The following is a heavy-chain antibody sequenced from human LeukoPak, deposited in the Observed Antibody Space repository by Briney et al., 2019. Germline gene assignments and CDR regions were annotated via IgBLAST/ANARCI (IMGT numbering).Heavy chain of an antibody. CDR2: ISAYNGNT. CDR3: ARGTITMVRGVIMLSWFDP. J-gene: IGHJ5*02. D-gene: IGHD3-10*01. CDR1: GYTFTSYG. V-gene: IGHV1-18*01. Sequence: GASVKVSCKASGYTFTSYGISWVRQAPGQGLEWMGWISAYNGNTNYAQKLQGRVTMTTDTSTSTAYMGLRSLRSDDTAVYYCARGTITMVRGVIMLSWFDPWGQGTLVTVSS.